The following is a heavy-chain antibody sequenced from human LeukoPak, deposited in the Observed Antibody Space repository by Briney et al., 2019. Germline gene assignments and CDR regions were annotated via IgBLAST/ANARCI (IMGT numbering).Heavy chain of an antibody. CDR1: GFTFSSYA. V-gene: IGHV3-30*04. CDR2: ISYDGSNK. D-gene: IGHD3-10*01. Sequence: PGGSLRLSCAASGFTFSSYAVHWVRQAPGKGLDWVAVISYDGSNKYYADSVKGRFTISRDNSKNTLYLQMNSLRGEDTAVYYCARDYYGSGSYHLGYWGQGTLVTVSS. J-gene: IGHJ4*02. CDR3: ARDYYGSGSYHLGY.